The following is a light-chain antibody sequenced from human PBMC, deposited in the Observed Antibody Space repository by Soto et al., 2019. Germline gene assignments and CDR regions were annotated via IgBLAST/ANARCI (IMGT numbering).Light chain of an antibody. CDR3: QQYYSTPGT. Sequence: DIVMTQSPDSLAVSLGERATINCKSSQSVLYSSNNKNYLAWYQQKSGQPPKLLIYWASTRESGVPDRFSGSGSGTDFTLTISSLQAEDVAVYYCQQYYSTPGTFGGGTKVEIK. CDR1: QSVLYSSNNKNY. V-gene: IGKV4-1*01. CDR2: WAS. J-gene: IGKJ4*01.